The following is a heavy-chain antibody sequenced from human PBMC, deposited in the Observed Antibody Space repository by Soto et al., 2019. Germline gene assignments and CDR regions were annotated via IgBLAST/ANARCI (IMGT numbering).Heavy chain of an antibody. CDR3: ARLAAEILEWSGSFDY. Sequence: PSETLSLTCTVSGGSISSGGYYWSWIRQHPGKGLEWIGHIYYSGSTDYNPSLKSRVTISVDTSKNQFSLKLSSVTAADTAVYYCARLAAEILEWSGSFDYWGQGTLVTVSS. V-gene: IGHV4-31*03. CDR2: IYYSGST. CDR1: GGSISSGGYY. J-gene: IGHJ4*02. D-gene: IGHD3-3*01.